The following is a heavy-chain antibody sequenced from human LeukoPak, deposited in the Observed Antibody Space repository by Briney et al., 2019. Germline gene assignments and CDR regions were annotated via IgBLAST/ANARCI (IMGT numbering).Heavy chain of an antibody. CDR3: ARESQGYSSGWYNGYLDH. D-gene: IGHD6-19*01. V-gene: IGHV1-8*02. Sequence: ASVKVSCKASGGTFSSYAISWVRQATGQGLEWMGWMNPNSGNTGYAQKFQGRVTMTRNTSISTAYMELSSLRSEDTAVYYCARESQGYSSGWYNGYLDHWGQGTLVTVSS. CDR2: MNPNSGNT. J-gene: IGHJ4*02. CDR1: GGTFSSYA.